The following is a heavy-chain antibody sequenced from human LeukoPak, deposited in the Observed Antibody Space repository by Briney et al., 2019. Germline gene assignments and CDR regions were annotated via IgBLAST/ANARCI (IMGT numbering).Heavy chain of an antibody. Sequence: GGSLRLSCAASGFTFSSYWMSWVRQAPGKGLEWVANIKQDGSEKYYVDSVKGRFTISRDNAKNSLYLQMNSLRAEDTAVYYCARDLEITYYYGSGSLSFGYWGQGTLVTVSS. D-gene: IGHD3-10*01. CDR1: GFTFSSYW. V-gene: IGHV3-7*01. CDR2: IKQDGSEK. CDR3: ARDLEITYYYGSGSLSFGY. J-gene: IGHJ4*02.